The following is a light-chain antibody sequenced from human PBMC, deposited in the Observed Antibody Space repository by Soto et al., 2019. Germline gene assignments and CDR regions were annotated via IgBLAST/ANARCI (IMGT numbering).Light chain of an antibody. CDR3: SSYSNAITLIV. CDR1: SSDIGSYRY. V-gene: IGLV2-14*01. J-gene: IGLJ1*01. Sequence: QSVLTQPASVSGSPGQSITISCTGTSSDIGSYRYVSWYQQHPGRAPKLIISEVTHRPSGVSDRFSDSKSGNTASLTISGLQTEDEAYYYCSSYSNAITLIVFGSGTKVTVL. CDR2: EVT.